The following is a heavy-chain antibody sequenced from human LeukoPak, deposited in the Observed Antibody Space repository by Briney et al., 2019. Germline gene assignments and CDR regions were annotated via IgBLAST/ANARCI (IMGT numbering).Heavy chain of an antibody. Sequence: SETLSLTCTVSGGSISSYYWSWIRQPPGKGLEWIGYIYYSGSTNYNPSLKSRVIISVDTSKNQFSLKLSSVTAADTAVYYCARGGYYGSGNDFRFDPWGQGTLVTVSS. CDR2: IYYSGST. D-gene: IGHD3-10*01. J-gene: IGHJ5*02. CDR3: ARGGYYGSGNDFRFDP. CDR1: GGSISSYY. V-gene: IGHV4-59*01.